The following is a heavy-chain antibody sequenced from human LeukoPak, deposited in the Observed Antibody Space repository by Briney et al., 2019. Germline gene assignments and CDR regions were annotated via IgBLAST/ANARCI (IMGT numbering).Heavy chain of an antibody. CDR1: GFTFSSSS. CDR3: ARSYSFGISFFDY. J-gene: IGHJ4*02. CDR2: ISSSNTI. V-gene: IGHV3-48*01. D-gene: IGHD5-18*01. Sequence: GGSLRLSCAAFGFTFSSSSMNWVRQAPGKGLEWVSCISSSNTIYYADSVKGRFTISRDNAKDSLYLQMNSLRAEDTAVYYCARSYSFGISFFDYWGQGTLVTVSS.